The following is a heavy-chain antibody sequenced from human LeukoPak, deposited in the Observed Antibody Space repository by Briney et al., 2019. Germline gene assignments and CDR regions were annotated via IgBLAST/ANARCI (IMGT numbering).Heavy chain of an antibody. Sequence: ASVKVSCKASGYTFTGYYMHWVRQAPGQGLEWMGWINPNSGGTNYAQKLQCRVTMTRDTSISTAYMELSRLRSDDTAVYYCARMPPNDFWPKTYYFDYWGQGTLVTVSS. V-gene: IGHV1-2*02. CDR3: ARMPPNDFWPKTYYFDY. D-gene: IGHD3-3*01. J-gene: IGHJ4*02. CDR1: GYTFTGYY. CDR2: INPNSGGT.